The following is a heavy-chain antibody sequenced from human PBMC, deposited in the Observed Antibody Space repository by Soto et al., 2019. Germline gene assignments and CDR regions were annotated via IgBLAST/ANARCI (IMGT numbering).Heavy chain of an antibody. CDR3: TTDKLPYYYYGMDV. J-gene: IGHJ6*02. D-gene: IGHD1-7*01. Sequence: PGGSLRLSCAASGFTFSSYGMHWVRQAPGKGLEWVAVISYDGSNKYYADSVKGRFTISRDNSKNTLYLQMNSLKTEDTAVYYCTTDKLPYYYYGMDVWGQGTTVTVSS. V-gene: IGHV3-30*03. CDR1: GFTFSSYG. CDR2: ISYDGSNK.